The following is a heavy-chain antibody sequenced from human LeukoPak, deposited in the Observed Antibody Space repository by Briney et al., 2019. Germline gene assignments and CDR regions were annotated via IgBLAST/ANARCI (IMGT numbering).Heavy chain of an antibody. V-gene: IGHV1-69*13. CDR3: ARVPQDDGSGSYHFDY. CDR2: IIPIFGTA. D-gene: IGHD3-10*01. Sequence: GASVKVSCKASGYTFTSYYMHWVRQAPGQGLEWMGGIIPIFGTANYAQKFQGRVTITADESTSTAYMELSSLRSEDTAVYYCARVPQDDGSGSYHFDYWGQGTLVTVSS. J-gene: IGHJ4*02. CDR1: GYTFTSYY.